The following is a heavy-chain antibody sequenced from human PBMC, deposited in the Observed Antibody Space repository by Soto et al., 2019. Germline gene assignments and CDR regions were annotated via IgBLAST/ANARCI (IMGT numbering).Heavy chain of an antibody. J-gene: IGHJ6*02. CDR2: IYYSGST. D-gene: IGHD3-3*01. Sequence: SETLSLTCTVSGGSISSYYWSWIRQPPGKGLEWIGYIYYSGSTNYNPSLKSRVTISVDTSKNQFSLKLSSVTAADTAVYYCVRDLRELSIFGVAYYGMDVWGQGTTVTVSS. CDR3: VRDLRELSIFGVAYYGMDV. V-gene: IGHV4-59*01. CDR1: GGSISSYY.